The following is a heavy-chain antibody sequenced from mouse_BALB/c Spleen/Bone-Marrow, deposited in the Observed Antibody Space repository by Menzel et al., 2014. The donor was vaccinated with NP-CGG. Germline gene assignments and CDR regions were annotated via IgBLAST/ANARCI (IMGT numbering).Heavy chain of an antibody. CDR1: GYTFTTYW. V-gene: IGHV1S41*01. CDR3: AYYRYQVNL. Sequence: DLVKPGTSVKLSCKASGYTFTTYWINWIKQRPAQCPEWIGRIAPGSGRTYYNEMFKCKPTLTVDTSSSPAYIHLTRLSAEDCAGYFCAYYRYQVNLWGQGTSLTVSS. J-gene: IGHJ2*02. CDR2: IAPGSGRT. D-gene: IGHD2-14*01.